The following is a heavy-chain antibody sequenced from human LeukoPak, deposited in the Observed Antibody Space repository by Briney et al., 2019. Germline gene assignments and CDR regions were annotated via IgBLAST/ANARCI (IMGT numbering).Heavy chain of an antibody. Sequence: SETLSLTCAVYGGSFSGYYWSWVRQPPGKGLEWIGEINHSGSTNYNPSLKSRVTISVDTSRNQFSLKLSSVTAADTAVYYCARVTRGYFDYWGQGTLVTVSS. CDR2: INHSGST. CDR3: ARVTRGYFDY. D-gene: IGHD3-10*01. J-gene: IGHJ4*02. V-gene: IGHV4-34*01. CDR1: GGSFSGYY.